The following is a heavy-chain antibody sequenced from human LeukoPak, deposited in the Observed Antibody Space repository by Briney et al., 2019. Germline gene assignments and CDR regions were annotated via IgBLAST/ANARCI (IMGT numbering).Heavy chain of an antibody. Sequence: ASVKVSCKASGYTFTSYGISWVRQAPGQGLEWMGWISAYNGNTNYAQKLQGRVTMTEDTSTDTAYMELSSLRSEDTAVYYCATLYGDYGYWGQGTLVTVSS. CDR1: GYTFTSYG. V-gene: IGHV1-18*01. CDR2: ISAYNGNT. CDR3: ATLYGDYGY. J-gene: IGHJ4*02. D-gene: IGHD4-17*01.